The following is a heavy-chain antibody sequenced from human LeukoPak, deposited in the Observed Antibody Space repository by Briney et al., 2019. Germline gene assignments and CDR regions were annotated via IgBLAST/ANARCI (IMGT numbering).Heavy chain of an antibody. V-gene: IGHV3-30-3*01. CDR3: AREYYYDSSGYYGSWFDP. Sequence: PEGSLRLSCAASGFTFSSYAMHWVRQAPGKGLEWVAVISYDGSNKYYADSVKGRFTISRDNSKNTLYLQMNSLRAEDTAVYYCAREYYYDSSGYYGSWFDPWGQGTLVTVSS. J-gene: IGHJ5*02. CDR1: GFTFSSYA. CDR2: ISYDGSNK. D-gene: IGHD3-22*01.